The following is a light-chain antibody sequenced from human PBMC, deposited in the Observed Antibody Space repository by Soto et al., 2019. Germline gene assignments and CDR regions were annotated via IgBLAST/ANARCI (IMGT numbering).Light chain of an antibody. CDR3: SSYADTNNLLYV. CDR1: SSDVGGYSL. J-gene: IGLJ1*01. CDR2: EGS. V-gene: IGLV2-14*02. Sequence: QSALTQPASVSGSPGQSITVSCTGTSSDVGGYSLVSWYHQNPGKAPKLVIYEGSKRPSGVSNRLSGSKSGNTASLTISGLQPEDEAAYYCSSYADTNNLLYVFGTGTKVTVL.